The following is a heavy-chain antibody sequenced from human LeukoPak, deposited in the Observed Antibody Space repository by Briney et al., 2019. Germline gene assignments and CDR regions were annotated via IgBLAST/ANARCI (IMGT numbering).Heavy chain of an antibody. CDR1: GFTFSSYA. CDR2: ISGSGGST. D-gene: IGHD2-21*02. Sequence: GGSLRLSCAASGFTFSSYAMSWVRQAPGKGLEWVSAISGSGGSTYYADSVKGRFTISRDNSKNTLYLQMNSLRAEDTAVYYCAKDLESLAYCGGDCYSGWSWGQGTLVTVSS. J-gene: IGHJ5*02. CDR3: AKDLESLAYCGGDCYSGWS. V-gene: IGHV3-23*01.